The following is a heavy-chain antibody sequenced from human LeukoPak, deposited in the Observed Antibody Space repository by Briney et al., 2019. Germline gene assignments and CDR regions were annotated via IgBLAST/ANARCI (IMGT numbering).Heavy chain of an antibody. V-gene: IGHV3-23*01. J-gene: IGHJ4*02. Sequence: QSGGSLRLSCAASGFIFSSYAMSWVRQAPGKGLEWVSAISGNGATTYYADSVKGRFTISRDNSKNTLYLQMNSLRAEDTAVYYCAKLARDGYSSRWIDYWGQGTLVTVSS. CDR3: AKLARDGYSSRWIDY. CDR2: ISGNGATT. D-gene: IGHD6-13*01. CDR1: GFIFSSYA.